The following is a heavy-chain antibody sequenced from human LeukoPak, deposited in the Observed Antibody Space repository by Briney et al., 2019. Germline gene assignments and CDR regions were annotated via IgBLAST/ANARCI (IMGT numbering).Heavy chain of an antibody. D-gene: IGHD6-13*01. CDR1: GFTFSSYS. V-gene: IGHV3-30*03. CDR3: AREWGAAVDY. J-gene: IGHJ4*02. Sequence: GGSLRLSCAASGFTFSSYSMTWVRQAPGKGLEWVALMSYDGNNNYYTDSVKGRFTLSRDNSKNTLYLQMNSLRPQDTAVYYCAREWGAAVDYWGQGTLSPSPQ. CDR2: MSYDGNNN.